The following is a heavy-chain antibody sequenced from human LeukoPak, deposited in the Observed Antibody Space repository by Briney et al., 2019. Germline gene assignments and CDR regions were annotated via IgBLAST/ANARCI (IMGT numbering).Heavy chain of an antibody. J-gene: IGHJ1*01. V-gene: IGHV3-48*03. CDR2: IGSSGTTI. CDR1: GFTFSSYE. Sequence: GGSLRLSCAASGFTFSSYEMNWVRQAPGKGLEWVSYIGSSGTTIDYADSAKGRFTISRDNAKDSLYLQMDSLRADDTAVYYCARDRRPHHWGQGTLVTVSS. CDR3: ARDRRPHH.